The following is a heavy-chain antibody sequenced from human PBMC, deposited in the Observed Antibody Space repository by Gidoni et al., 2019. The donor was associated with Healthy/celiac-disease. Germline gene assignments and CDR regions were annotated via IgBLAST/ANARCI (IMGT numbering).Heavy chain of an antibody. CDR3: ASEGGADVVVVAATPAQAFDI. CDR1: GGTFSSYA. D-gene: IGHD2-15*01. V-gene: IGHV1-69*01. J-gene: IGHJ3*02. Sequence: QVQLVQSGAEVKKPGSSVKVSCKASGGTFSSYAISWGRQAPGQGLEWMGGIIPIFGTANYAQKFQGRVTITADESTSTAYMELSSLRSEDTAVYYCASEGGADVVVVAATPAQAFDIWGQGTMVTVSS. CDR2: IIPIFGTA.